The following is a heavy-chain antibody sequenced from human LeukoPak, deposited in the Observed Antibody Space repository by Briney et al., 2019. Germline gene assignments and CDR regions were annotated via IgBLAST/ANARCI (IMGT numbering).Heavy chain of an antibody. V-gene: IGHV1-18*01. Sequence: ASVKVSCKASGYSFVTYGISWVRQAPGQGLEWMGWISAYNGNINYDQKFQGRLTMTTDTSASTAYMELSSLRSEDTAVYYCAREPYYYDSSGYDEYAFDVWGQGTMVTVSS. CDR3: AREPYYYDSSGYDEYAFDV. J-gene: IGHJ3*01. CDR2: ISAYNGNI. CDR1: GYSFVTYG. D-gene: IGHD3-22*01.